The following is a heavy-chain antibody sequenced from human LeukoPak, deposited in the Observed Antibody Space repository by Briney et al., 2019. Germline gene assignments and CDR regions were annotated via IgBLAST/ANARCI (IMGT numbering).Heavy chain of an antibody. CDR2: ISTHNGDT. CDR1: GYTFTNYG. D-gene: IGHD3-22*01. Sequence: ASVKVSCKASGYTFTNYGISWVRQAPGQGLEWMGWISTHNGDTNYAQKLQGRVTMTTDTSTSTASMELRSLRSDDTAVYYCARERGYDSSGYYHDAFDVWGQGTMVTVSS. V-gene: IGHV1-18*01. CDR3: ARERGYDSSGYYHDAFDV. J-gene: IGHJ3*01.